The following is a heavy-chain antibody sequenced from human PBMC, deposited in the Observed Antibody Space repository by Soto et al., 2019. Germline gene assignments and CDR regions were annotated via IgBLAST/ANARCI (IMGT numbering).Heavy chain of an antibody. Sequence: SEPLSLTWTVTGGSISSHYCSWIRQPPEKGLEWIGYIYCSGSTNYNPSLKRRVTTLVDTSKNQFSLKLVSVTGADTAVYYSGSTNYNPSLKSRVTTSVDTSKNQFSLKLSSVTAADTAVYYCARMGALVRYYDFWSGYPDPRDAFDIWGQGTMVTVSS. CDR1: GGSISSHY. CDR3: GSTNYNPSLKSRVTTSVDTSKNQFSLKLSSVTAADTAVYYCARMGALVRYYDFWSGYPDPRDAFDI. V-gene: IGHV4-59*11. J-gene: IGHJ3*02. D-gene: IGHD3-10*01. CDR2: IYCSGST.